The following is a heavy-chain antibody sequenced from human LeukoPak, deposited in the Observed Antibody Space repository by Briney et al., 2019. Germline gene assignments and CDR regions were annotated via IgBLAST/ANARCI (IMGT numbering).Heavy chain of an antibody. Sequence: GGSLRLSCAASGFTFSSYAMHWVRQAPGKGLEWVTVISYDGSNKYYADSAKGRFTISRDNSKNTLYLQMNSLRAEDTAVYYCARDETDNGCYWAYYHYYGMDVWGQGTTVTVSS. V-gene: IGHV3-30*04. D-gene: IGHD3-22*01. J-gene: IGHJ6*02. CDR2: ISYDGSNK. CDR3: ARDETDNGCYWAYYHYYGMDV. CDR1: GFTFSSYA.